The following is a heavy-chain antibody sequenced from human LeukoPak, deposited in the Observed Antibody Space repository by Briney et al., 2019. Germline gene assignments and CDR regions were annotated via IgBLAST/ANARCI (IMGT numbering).Heavy chain of an antibody. J-gene: IGHJ3*02. D-gene: IGHD3-22*01. V-gene: IGHV3-7*01. Sequence: GGSLRLSCAASGFTFNSFWMSWVRQAPGKGLEWVANINQDGSEKYYVDSVKGRFTISRDNAKNSLYLQMNSLRAEDTAVYYCARDISSGYYDAFDIWGQGTMVTVSS. CDR3: ARDISSGYYDAFDI. CDR2: INQDGSEK. CDR1: GFTFNSFW.